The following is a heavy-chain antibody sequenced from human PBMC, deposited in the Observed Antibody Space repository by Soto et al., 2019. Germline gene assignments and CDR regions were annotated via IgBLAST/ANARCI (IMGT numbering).Heavy chain of an antibody. J-gene: IGHJ4*02. CDR3: ARESSIGSYYFDY. Sequence: QVQLQESGPRLVKPSQTLSLTCSFSGGSISSGDYSWNWIRQHPGKGLELIGYMDHTGNSYYNPSLKSRITMSVDTSENEFSLKLRSVTAADTAVYYCARESSIGSYYFDYWGQGTLVTVSS. D-gene: IGHD3-22*01. V-gene: IGHV4-31*03. CDR1: GGSISSGDYS. CDR2: MDHTGNS.